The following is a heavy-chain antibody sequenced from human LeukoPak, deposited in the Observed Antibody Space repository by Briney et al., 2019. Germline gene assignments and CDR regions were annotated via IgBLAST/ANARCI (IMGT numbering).Heavy chain of an antibody. V-gene: IGHV3-48*03. CDR1: GFTFSSHE. J-gene: IGHJ4*02. Sequence: GGSLRLSCAASGFTFSSHEMNWVRQAPGKGLEGVSYISSSGSTIYYADSVKGRFTISRENAENSLYVNMHSLRAEDTAVYYCARDLIFYGYGDHFDCWGQGTLVTVSS. D-gene: IGHD4-17*01. CDR3: ARDLIFYGYGDHFDC. CDR2: ISSSGSTI.